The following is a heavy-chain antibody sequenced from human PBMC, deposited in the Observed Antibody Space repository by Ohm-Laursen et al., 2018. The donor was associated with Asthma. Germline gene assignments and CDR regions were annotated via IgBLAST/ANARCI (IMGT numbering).Heavy chain of an antibody. CDR3: ARDRNPDYGEPFDY. CDR1: GFTFSSYA. D-gene: IGHD4-17*01. J-gene: IGHJ4*02. V-gene: IGHV3-30-3*01. Sequence: SLRLSCAASGFTFSSYAMHWVRQAPGKGLEWVAVISYDGSNKYYADSVKGRFTISRDNSKNTLYLQMNSLRAEDTAVYYCARDRNPDYGEPFDYWGQGTLVTVSS. CDR2: ISYDGSNK.